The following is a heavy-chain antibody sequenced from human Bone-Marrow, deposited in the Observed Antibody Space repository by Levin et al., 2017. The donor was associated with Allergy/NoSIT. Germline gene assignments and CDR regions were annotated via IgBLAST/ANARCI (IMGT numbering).Heavy chain of an antibody. CDR2: IWFDGSNQ. CDR3: ARDLGHNWNPYFDY. Sequence: LSLTCAASGFTFSLYNMYWVRQAPGKGLEWVASIWFDGSNQYYADSVRGRFTISRDNSKNTVYLQMNSLRADDTAVHYCARDLGHNWNPYFDYWGQGTLVTVSS. V-gene: IGHV3-33*01. CDR1: GFTFSLYN. J-gene: IGHJ4*02. D-gene: IGHD1-20*01.